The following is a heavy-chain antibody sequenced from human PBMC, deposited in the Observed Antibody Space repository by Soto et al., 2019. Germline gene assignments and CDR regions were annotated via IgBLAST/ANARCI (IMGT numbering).Heavy chain of an antibody. Sequence: GGSLRLSCAASGFTFSSYXMXXXXQGPGERLLWVSSVRGDGGDPNYAGSVKGRFTISRDNAKSTLYLQMNSLRVEDTAVXYCARDLVAGSGSLGDWGQGTLVTVSS. J-gene: IGHJ1*01. D-gene: IGHD3-10*01. CDR3: ARDLVAGSGSLGD. CDR1: GFTFSSYX. CDR2: VRGDGGDP. V-gene: IGHV3-74*01.